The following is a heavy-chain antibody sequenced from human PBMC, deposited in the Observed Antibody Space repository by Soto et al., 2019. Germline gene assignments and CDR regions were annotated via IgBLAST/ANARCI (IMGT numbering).Heavy chain of an antibody. V-gene: IGHV4-39*01. CDR3: ARHSLALRKNNWFDP. D-gene: IGHD3-3*02. CDR1: GDSIIGSDFY. CDR2: IFYLGSS. J-gene: IGHJ5*02. Sequence: NPSETLSLTCTVSGDSIIGSDFYWGWVRQPPGKGLEWIGSIFYLGSSYYNPSLKSRVTMSVDTSKNQSSLRLRSVTAADTALYFCARHSLALRKNNWFDPWGQGIMVTVSS.